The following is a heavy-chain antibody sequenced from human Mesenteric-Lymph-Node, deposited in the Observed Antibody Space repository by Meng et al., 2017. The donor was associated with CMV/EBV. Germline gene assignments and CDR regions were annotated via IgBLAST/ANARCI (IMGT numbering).Heavy chain of an antibody. Sequence: ASAQVSCKASGYTFSNYGISWLRQAPGQGLEWMGWISVYSGNTNYAPKLQDRVTMTTDTSTSTAYMELRSLRSDDTAVYYCARDPAPGTGDGGSSYDYWGQGTLVTVSS. CDR1: GYTFSNYG. V-gene: IGHV1-18*01. CDR3: ARDPAPGTGDGGSSYDY. D-gene: IGHD5-18*01. J-gene: IGHJ4*02. CDR2: ISVYSGNT.